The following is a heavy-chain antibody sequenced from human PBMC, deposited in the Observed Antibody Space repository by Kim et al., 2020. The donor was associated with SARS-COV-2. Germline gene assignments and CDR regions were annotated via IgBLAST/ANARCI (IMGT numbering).Heavy chain of an antibody. J-gene: IGHJ4*02. V-gene: IGHV3-23*01. Sequence: GGSLRLSCSASGFTFNTYGLVWVRQAPGEGLEWVSGINTRDDDTYYADSVQGRFAISRDNSKITLYLQMNSLRVEDTAVYYCARGAGGYYDYWGQGTLVT. D-gene: IGHD3-16*01. CDR2: INTRDDDT. CDR3: ARGAGGYYDY. CDR1: GFTFNTYG.